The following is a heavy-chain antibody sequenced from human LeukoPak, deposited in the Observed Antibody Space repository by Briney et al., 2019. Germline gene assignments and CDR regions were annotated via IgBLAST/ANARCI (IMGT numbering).Heavy chain of an antibody. Sequence: PSETLSLTCAVYGGSFSGYYWSWIRQPPGKGLEWIGEINHSGSTNYNPSLKSRVTISVDTSKNQFSLKLSSVTAAHTAVYYCATEWEPPRSGYWGQGTLVTVSS. CDR3: ATEWEPPRSGY. CDR2: INHSGST. CDR1: GGSFSGYY. J-gene: IGHJ4*02. D-gene: IGHD1-26*01. V-gene: IGHV4-34*01.